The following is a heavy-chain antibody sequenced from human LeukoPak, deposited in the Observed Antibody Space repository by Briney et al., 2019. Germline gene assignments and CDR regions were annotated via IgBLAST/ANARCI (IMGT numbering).Heavy chain of an antibody. Sequence: GASVKVSCKASGGTFSSYAISWVRQAPGQGLEWMGRIIPILGIANYAQKFQGRVTITADKSTSTAYMELSSLRSEDTAVYYCASTLVGYYDSSGYYFDYWGQGTPVTVSS. V-gene: IGHV1-69*04. CDR3: ASTLVGYYDSSGYYFDY. CDR2: IIPILGIA. J-gene: IGHJ4*02. CDR1: GGTFSSYA. D-gene: IGHD3-22*01.